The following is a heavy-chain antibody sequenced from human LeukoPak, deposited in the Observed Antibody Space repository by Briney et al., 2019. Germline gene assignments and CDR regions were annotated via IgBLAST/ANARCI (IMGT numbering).Heavy chain of an antibody. CDR2: ISFDGTNK. CDR1: GFTFSSYA. V-gene: IGHV3-30*18. J-gene: IGHJ4*02. Sequence: GGSLRLSCAASGFTFSSYAIHWVRQAPGKGLEWVAVISFDGTNKYYADSVKGRFTISRDDSKSTLYLQMNSLRAEDTAVYYCAKDDGTSRYFDYWGQGTLVTVSS. CDR3: AKDDGTSRYFDY. D-gene: IGHD4-23*01.